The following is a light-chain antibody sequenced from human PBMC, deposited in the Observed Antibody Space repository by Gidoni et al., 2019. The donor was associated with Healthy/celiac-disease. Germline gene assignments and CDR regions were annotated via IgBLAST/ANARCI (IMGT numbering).Light chain of an antibody. Sequence: EIVLTQSPATLSLSPGERATLSCRASQSVSSFLAWYQQKPGQAPRLLIYDASNRATGIPARFSGSGSGTDFTPTISSLEPEDFAVYYCQQRSTLTFGGGTKVEIK. CDR3: QQRSTLT. CDR1: QSVSSF. J-gene: IGKJ4*01. CDR2: DAS. V-gene: IGKV3-11*01.